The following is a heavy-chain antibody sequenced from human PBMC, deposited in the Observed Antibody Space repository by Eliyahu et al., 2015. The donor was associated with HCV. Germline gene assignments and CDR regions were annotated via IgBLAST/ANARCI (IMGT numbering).Heavy chain of an antibody. D-gene: IGHD2-2*01. Sequence: QVQLQESGPGLVKPSQTLSLTCTVSGGSISSGIYSWSWVRQPAGKGLEWIGRIYTSGSTNYNPSLKSRVTISVDTSKNQFSLKLSSVTAADTAVYYCAREIVVVPAAPDGNWFDPWGQGTLVTVSS. CDR2: IYTSGST. CDR3: AREIVVVPAAPDGNWFDP. V-gene: IGHV4-61*02. J-gene: IGHJ5*02. CDR1: GGSISSGIYS.